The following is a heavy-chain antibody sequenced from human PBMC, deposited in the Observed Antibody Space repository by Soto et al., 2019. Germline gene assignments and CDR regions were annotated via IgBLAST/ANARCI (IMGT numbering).Heavy chain of an antibody. CDR1: GYTFTGYY. D-gene: IGHD3-10*01. CDR2: INPNSGGT. V-gene: IGHV1-2*02. CDR3: ARGSGLLWFGESKGFDY. J-gene: IGHJ4*02. Sequence: QVQLVQSGAEVKKPGASVKVSCKASGYTFTGYYMHWVRQAPGQGLEWMGWINPNSGGTNYAQKFQGGVTMTRDTSISTAYMELSRLRSDDTAVYYCARGSGLLWFGESKGFDYWGQGTLVTVSS.